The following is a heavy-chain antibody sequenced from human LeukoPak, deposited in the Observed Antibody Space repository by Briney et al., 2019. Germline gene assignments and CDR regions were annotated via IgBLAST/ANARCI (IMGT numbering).Heavy chain of an antibody. CDR2: ISGSGGST. Sequence: PGGSLRLSCAASGFTFSSYAMSWVRQAPGKGLEWVSAISGSGGSTYYADSVKGRFTISRDNSKNTLSLQVNSLRAEDTAMYYCAKDDDWGRYKHWGQGTLVTVSS. CDR1: GFTFSSYA. D-gene: IGHD3-16*01. V-gene: IGHV3-23*01. J-gene: IGHJ1*01. CDR3: AKDDDWGRYKH.